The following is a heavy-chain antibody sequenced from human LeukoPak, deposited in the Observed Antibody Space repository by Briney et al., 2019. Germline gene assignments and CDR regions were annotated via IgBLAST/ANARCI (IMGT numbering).Heavy chain of an antibody. CDR1: GFTFSDYA. V-gene: IGHV3-23*01. J-gene: IGHJ4*02. D-gene: IGHD6-19*01. Sequence: GGSPRLSCAASGFTFSDYAMIWVRQAPGKGLDWVSTIGGVGGRTYYADSVKGRFTISRDNSKNTLYLQMNSLRAEDTAVYYCAKKVIAVAGTDYFDYWGQGTLVTVSS. CDR3: AKKVIAVAGTDYFDY. CDR2: IGGVGGRT.